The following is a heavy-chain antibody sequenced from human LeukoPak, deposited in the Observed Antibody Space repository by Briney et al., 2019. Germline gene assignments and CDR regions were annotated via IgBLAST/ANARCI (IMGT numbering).Heavy chain of an antibody. CDR1: GYTFTSYY. CDR3: ARDPPGCSGGSCYPSYYFDY. J-gene: IGHJ4*02. D-gene: IGHD2-15*01. V-gene: IGHV1-46*01. CDR2: INPSGGST. Sequence: ASVKVSCKASGYTFTSYYMHWVRQAPGQGLEWMGLINPSGGSTSYAQKFQGRVTMTRDTSTSTVYMELSSLRSEDTAVYYCARDPPGCSGGSCYPSYYFDYWGQGTLVTVSS.